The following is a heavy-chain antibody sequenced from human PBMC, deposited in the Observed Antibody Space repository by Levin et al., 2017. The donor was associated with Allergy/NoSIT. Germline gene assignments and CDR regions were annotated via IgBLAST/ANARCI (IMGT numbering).Heavy chain of an antibody. CDR1: GFTFSKSW. Sequence: GGSLRLSCAASGFTFSKSWMHWVRQAPGKGLVWVSRVNFDVSNTSYADSVKGRFTISRDNAKSTLYLQMNSLRVDDTGVYYCARGGSYGRNGMDVWGQGTTVTV. CDR2: VNFDVSNT. D-gene: IGHD4-17*01. J-gene: IGHJ6*02. V-gene: IGHV3-74*01. CDR3: ARGGSYGRNGMDV.